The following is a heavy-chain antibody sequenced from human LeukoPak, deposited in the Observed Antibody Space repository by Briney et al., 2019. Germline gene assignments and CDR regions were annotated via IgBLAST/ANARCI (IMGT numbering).Heavy chain of an antibody. Sequence: SCKASGYTFTGYYMHWVRQAPGKGLEWVAVISYDGSNKYYANSVKGRFTISRDNSKNTLYLQMNSLRAEDTAVYYCARGQALYDFWSGYYFDYWGQGTLVTVSS. V-gene: IGHV3-30-3*01. CDR2: ISYDGSNK. J-gene: IGHJ4*02. CDR3: ARGQALYDFWSGYYFDY. D-gene: IGHD3-3*01. CDR1: GYTFTGYY.